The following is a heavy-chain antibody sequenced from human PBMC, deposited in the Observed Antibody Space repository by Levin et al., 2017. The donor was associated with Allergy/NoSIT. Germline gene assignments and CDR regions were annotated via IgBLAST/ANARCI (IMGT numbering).Heavy chain of an antibody. J-gene: IGHJ6*02. CDR3: ARDKGAGARMDV. CDR1: GFTFRNSG. CDR2: IWYDGSNK. Sequence: PSQTLSLTCAASGFTFRNSGMHWVRQAPGKGLEWVAVIWYDGSNKYYVDSVKGRFTISRDNSKNTLYLQMNSLRAEDTAMYYCARDKGAGARMDVWGQGTTVTVSS. D-gene: IGHD1-26*01. V-gene: IGHV3-33*01.